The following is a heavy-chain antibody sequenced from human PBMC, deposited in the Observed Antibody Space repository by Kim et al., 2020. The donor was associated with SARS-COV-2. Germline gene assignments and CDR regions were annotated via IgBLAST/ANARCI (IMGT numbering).Heavy chain of an antibody. J-gene: IGHJ6*02. CDR3: ARDQTGSYYNWGPYNYYYYYGMDV. V-gene: IGHV3-21*01. Sequence: GGSLRLSCAASGFTFSSYSMNWVRQAPGKGLEWVSSISSSSSYIYYADSVKGRFTISRDNAKNSLYLQMNSLRAEDTAVYYCARDQTGSYYNWGPYNYYYYYGMDVWGQGTTVTVSS. CDR2: ISSSSSYI. CDR1: GFTFSSYS. D-gene: IGHD3-10*01.